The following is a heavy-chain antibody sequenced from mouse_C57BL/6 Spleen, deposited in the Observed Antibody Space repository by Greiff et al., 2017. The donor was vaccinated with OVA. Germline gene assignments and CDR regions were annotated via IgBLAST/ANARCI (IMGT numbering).Heavy chain of an antibody. CDR2: INPNNGGT. V-gene: IGHV1-26*01. CDR3: ARYPYYGSSYGYWYFDV. J-gene: IGHJ1*03. CDR1: GYTFTDYY. D-gene: IGHD1-1*01. Sequence: EVQLQQSGPELVKPGASVKISCKASGYTFTDYYMNWVKQSHGKSLEWIGDINPNNGGTSYNQKFKGKATLTVDKSSSTAYMELRSLTSEDSAVYYCARYPYYGSSYGYWYFDVWGTGTTVTVSS.